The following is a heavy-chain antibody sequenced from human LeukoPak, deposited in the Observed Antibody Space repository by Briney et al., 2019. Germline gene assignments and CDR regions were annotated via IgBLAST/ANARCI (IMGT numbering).Heavy chain of an antibody. CDR3: ARDQTKWEPLRRRDYYYMDV. CDR2: ISSSGSTI. CDR1: GFTFSSYE. D-gene: IGHD1-26*01. Sequence: GGSLRLSCAASGFTFSSYEMNWVRQAPGKGLEWVSYISSSGSTIYYADSVKGRFTISRDNAKNSLYLQMNSLRAEDTAVYCCARDQTKWEPLRRRDYYYMDVWGKGTTVTVSS. V-gene: IGHV3-48*03. J-gene: IGHJ6*03.